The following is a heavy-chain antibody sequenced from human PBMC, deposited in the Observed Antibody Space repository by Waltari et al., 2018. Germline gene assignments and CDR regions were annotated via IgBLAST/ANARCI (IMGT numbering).Heavy chain of an antibody. Sequence: QVQLVESGGGVVQPGRSLRLSCAASGFTFSSYGMHWVRQAPGKGLEWVAVIWYDGSKKYYADSVKGRFTISRDNSKNTLYLQMNSLRAEDTAVYYCARDMVVADTYYYYYGMDVWGQGTTVTVSS. V-gene: IGHV3-33*01. D-gene: IGHD2-15*01. CDR2: IWYDGSKK. CDR1: GFTFSSYG. CDR3: ARDMVVADTYYYYYGMDV. J-gene: IGHJ6*02.